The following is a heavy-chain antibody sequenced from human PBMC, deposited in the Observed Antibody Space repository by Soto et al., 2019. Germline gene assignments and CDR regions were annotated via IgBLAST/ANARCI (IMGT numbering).Heavy chain of an antibody. CDR1: GFTFSDYT. CDR3: VRDLAWAFDS. D-gene: IGHD7-27*01. Sequence: EGQLGDSGGGLIRPGGSLRLSCVASGFTFSDYTMNWVRQAPWKGLAWISYISRSSGTRTYADSVKGRFTISRDIARNSLYLQLNSLRDEDTAIYYCVRDLAWAFDSWCQGTLATVSS. J-gene: IGHJ4*02. V-gene: IGHV3-48*02. CDR2: ISRSSGTR.